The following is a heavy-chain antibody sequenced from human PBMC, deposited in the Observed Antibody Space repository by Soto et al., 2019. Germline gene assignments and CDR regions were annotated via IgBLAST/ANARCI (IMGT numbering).Heavy chain of an antibody. CDR2: IYYSGST. D-gene: IGHD2-2*01. Sequence: SETLSLTCTVSGVPISTDDYYWTWIRQPPGKGLEWIGYIYYSGSTYYNWSLKSRVTISIDTSKNQFSLKLSSVTAADTAVYYCARSVRVVVAYWFDPWGQGTLVTVSS. J-gene: IGHJ5*02. CDR1: GVPISTDDYY. V-gene: IGHV4-30-4*01. CDR3: ARSVRVVVAYWFDP.